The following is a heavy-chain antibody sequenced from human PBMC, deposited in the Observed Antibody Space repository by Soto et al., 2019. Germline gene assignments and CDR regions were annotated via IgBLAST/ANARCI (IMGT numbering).Heavy chain of an antibody. CDR1: GGSVSSGDYY. CDR3: ATRTQLKPHFDY. J-gene: IGHJ4*02. CDR2: IYYSGST. V-gene: IGHV4-31*03. Sequence: QVQLQESGAGLVKPSQTLSLTCTVSGGSVSSGDYYWSWIRQHPGKGLEWIWYIYYSGSTYSNPSGKSRTTNSVDTSKNQFTRKLSCVTAEATAVYYGATRTQLKPHFDYWGQGNLVTVSS. D-gene: IGHD1-1*01.